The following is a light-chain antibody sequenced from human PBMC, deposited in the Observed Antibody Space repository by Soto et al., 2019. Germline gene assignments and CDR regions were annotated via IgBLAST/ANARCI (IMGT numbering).Light chain of an antibody. Sequence: SYELTQPLSVSVALGQTARITCGGNNSGSKNVHWYQQKPGQAPVLVIYRDSNRPSGIPVRFSGSNSGNTATLSISRAQALDEGDYFCQVWDSRNWVFGGGTKLAFL. V-gene: IGLV3-9*01. CDR1: NSGSKN. CDR2: RDS. J-gene: IGLJ3*02. CDR3: QVWDSRNWV.